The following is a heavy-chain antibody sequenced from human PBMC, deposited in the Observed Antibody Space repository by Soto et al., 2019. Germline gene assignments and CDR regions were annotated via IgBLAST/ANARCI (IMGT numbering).Heavy chain of an antibody. CDR2: MNEDGSER. CDR1: GFSFSSAW. D-gene: IGHD4-4*01. CDR3: ARDRAYSRFDY. Sequence: EVQLVESGGGLVQPGGSLRLSCAVSGFSFSSAWMTWIRQAPGKGLERVAIMNEDGSERYYVDSVKGRFTISRDNAKNSLFLKMNSLRVEDTAVYFCARDRAYSRFDYWGQGSLVTVSS. V-gene: IGHV3-7*03. J-gene: IGHJ4*02.